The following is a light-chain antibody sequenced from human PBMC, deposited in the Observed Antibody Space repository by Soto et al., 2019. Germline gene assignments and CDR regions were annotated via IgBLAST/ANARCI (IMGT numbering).Light chain of an antibody. CDR3: QQRSNWPLT. J-gene: IGKJ4*01. V-gene: IGKV3-11*01. CDR2: DAS. CDR1: QSVSSY. Sequence: EIVLTQSPATLSLSPGERATLSCRASQSVSSYLAWYQQKPGQAPRLLIYDASNRATGIPARFSGSGSVTDFTLSIRGLEPEDFAVYYCQQRSNWPLTFGGGTKVEIK.